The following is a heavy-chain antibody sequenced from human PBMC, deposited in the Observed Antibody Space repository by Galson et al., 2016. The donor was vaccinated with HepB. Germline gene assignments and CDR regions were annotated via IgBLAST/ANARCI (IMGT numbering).Heavy chain of an antibody. CDR1: EGTFSSYT. CDR3: ARDRPSHAQYYFDY. J-gene: IGHJ4*02. V-gene: IGHV1-69*06. CDR2: IIPMFGTA. Sequence: SVKVSCKASEGTFSSYTITWVRQAPGQGLEWMGGIIPMFGTANYAQKLQGRVTITADNSTSTAYTELSSLRSEDTAVYYCARDRPSHAQYYFDYWGQGTLVTVSS.